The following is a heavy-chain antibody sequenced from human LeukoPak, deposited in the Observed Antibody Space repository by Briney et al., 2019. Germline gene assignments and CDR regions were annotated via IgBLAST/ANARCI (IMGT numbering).Heavy chain of an antibody. CDR3: AKDRSTYYYDSSGYYPDAFDI. Sequence: PGGSLRLSCAASGLSFSSYGIHWVRQAPGKGLEWVAVISYDGSNKYYADSVKGRFTISRDNSKNTLYLQMNSLRAEDTAVYYCAKDRSTYYYDSSGYYPDAFDIWGQGTMVTVSS. J-gene: IGHJ3*02. CDR1: GLSFSSYG. V-gene: IGHV3-30*18. D-gene: IGHD3-22*01. CDR2: ISYDGSNK.